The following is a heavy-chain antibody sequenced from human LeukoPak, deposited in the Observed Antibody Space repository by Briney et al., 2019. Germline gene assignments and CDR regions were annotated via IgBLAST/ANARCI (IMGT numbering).Heavy chain of an antibody. CDR3: ARDRSNYLY. CDR2: IYYSGST. D-gene: IGHD4-11*01. J-gene: IGHJ4*02. Sequence: PSETLSLTCAVYGGSFSGYYWSWIRQPPGKGLEWIGYIYYSGSTNYNPSLKSRVTISVDTSKNQFSLKLSPVTAADTAVYYCARDRSNYLYWGQGTLVTVSS. V-gene: IGHV4-59*01. CDR1: GGSFSGYY.